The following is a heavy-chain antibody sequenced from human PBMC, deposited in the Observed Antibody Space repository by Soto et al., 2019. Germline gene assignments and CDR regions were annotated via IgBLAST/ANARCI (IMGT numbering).Heavy chain of an antibody. V-gene: IGHV4-34*01. CDR3: ARGFSSSDTNHYYYYYYMDV. Sequence: SEALSLTCAVYGGSFSGYYWSWIRQPPGKGLEWIGEINHSGSTNYNPSLKSRVTISVDTSKNQFSLKLSSVTAADTAVYYCARGFSSSDTNHYYYYYYMDVWGKGTTVTVSS. J-gene: IGHJ6*03. CDR1: GGSFSGYY. D-gene: IGHD6-6*01. CDR2: INHSGST.